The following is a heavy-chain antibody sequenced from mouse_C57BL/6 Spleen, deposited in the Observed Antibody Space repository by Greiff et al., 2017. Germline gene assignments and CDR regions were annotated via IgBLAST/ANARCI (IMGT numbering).Heavy chain of an antibody. CDR3: ERDYDYDEGYYAMDD. D-gene: IGHD2-4*01. J-gene: IGHJ4*01. CDR2: IYPGDGDT. CDR1: GYAFSSSW. V-gene: IGHV1-82*01. Sequence: LVESGPELVKPGASVTISCKASGYAFSSSWMNWVKQRPGKGLEWIGRIYPGDGDTNYNGKFKGKATLTADKSSSTAYMQLSRLTSEESEVYFCERDYDYDEGYYAMDDWGQGTTVTVSS.